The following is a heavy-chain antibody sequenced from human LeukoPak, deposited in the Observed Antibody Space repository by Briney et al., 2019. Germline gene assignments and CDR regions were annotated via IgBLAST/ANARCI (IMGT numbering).Heavy chain of an antibody. Sequence: GSSVKVSCKASGGTFSSYAISWVRQAPGQGLEWMGGIIPIFGTANYAQKFQGRVTITTDESTSTAYMELSSLRSEDTAVYYCARSSYYYDSSGYPNWFDPWGQGTLVTVFS. CDR3: ARSSYYYDSSGYPNWFDP. D-gene: IGHD3-22*01. V-gene: IGHV1-69*05. CDR2: IIPIFGTA. CDR1: GGTFSSYA. J-gene: IGHJ5*02.